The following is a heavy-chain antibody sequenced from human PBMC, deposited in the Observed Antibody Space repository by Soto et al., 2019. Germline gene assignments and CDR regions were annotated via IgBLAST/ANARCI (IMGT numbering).Heavy chain of an antibody. J-gene: IGHJ6*04. Sequence: PGGFLRLRCAASGFTCCRCRMSCVRQARWKGLEWVSAISGRGDSTSYADSVKGRFTISRDNSKNTLYLQMNSLRAEDTAVYHCAKDLYCEGCGITIFGVAPTYGMDVGGKGTTVTVSS. CDR3: AKDLYCEGCGITIFGVAPTYGMDV. CDR1: GFTCCRCR. D-gene: IGHD3-3*01. CDR2: ISGRGDST. V-gene: IGHV3-23*01.